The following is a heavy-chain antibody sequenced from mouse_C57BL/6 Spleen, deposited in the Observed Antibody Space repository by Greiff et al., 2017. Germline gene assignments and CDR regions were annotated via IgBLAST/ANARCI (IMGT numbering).Heavy chain of an antibody. V-gene: IGHV5-12*01. CDR3: ARRDYGSSYAMDY. J-gene: IGHJ4*01. D-gene: IGHD1-1*01. Sequence: VESGGGLVQPGGSLKLSCAASGFTFSDYYMYWVRQTPEKRLEWVAYISNGGGSTYYPDTVKGRFTISRDNAKNTLYLQMSRLKSEDTAMYYCARRDYGSSYAMDYWGQGTSVTVTS. CDR1: GFTFSDYY. CDR2: ISNGGGST.